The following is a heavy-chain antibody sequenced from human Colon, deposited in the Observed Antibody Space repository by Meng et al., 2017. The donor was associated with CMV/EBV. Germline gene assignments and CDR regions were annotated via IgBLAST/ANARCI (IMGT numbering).Heavy chain of an antibody. D-gene: IGHD3-10*01. CDR1: VSPFTFSC. CDR3: ASLSGADFAY. V-gene: IGHV1-2*02. Sequence: PGPSFHFSFTASVSPFTFSCLSCVRPAPPRALMWLCLIDDITGGTNYAQKFQGRVPMSRDTSMNTAYMELSRIRFDDTDVSYCASLSGADFAYWGQGTLVTVSS. J-gene: IGHJ4*02. CDR2: IDDITGGT.